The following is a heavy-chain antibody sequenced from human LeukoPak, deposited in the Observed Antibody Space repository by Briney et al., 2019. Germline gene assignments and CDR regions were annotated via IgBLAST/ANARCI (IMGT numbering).Heavy chain of an antibody. V-gene: IGHV4-39*07. CDR2: IYHSGST. CDR1: GGSISSSSYY. Sequence: SETLSLTCTVSGGSISSSSYYWGWIRQPPGKGLEWIGSIYHSGSTYYNPSLKTRVTISVDTSKNQFSLKLSYVTAADTAVYYCARGGILTGYHSDYWGQGTLVTVSS. CDR3: ARGGILTGYHSDY. J-gene: IGHJ4*02. D-gene: IGHD3-9*01.